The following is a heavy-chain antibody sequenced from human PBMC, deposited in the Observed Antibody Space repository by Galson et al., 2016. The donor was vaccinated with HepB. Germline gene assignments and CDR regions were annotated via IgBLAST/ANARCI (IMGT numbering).Heavy chain of an antibody. Sequence: SLRLSCAASGFTFSQRGMHWVRQAPGKGLEWVAADSRDGRRKFYADSVKGRFTISRDNSNNMLFLQMSSLRVDDTAVYYCAKRHEYCPPVGCSVDSWGQGTLVSVSS. D-gene: IGHD2/OR15-2a*01. CDR1: GFTFSQRG. J-gene: IGHJ4*02. CDR3: AKRHEYCPPVGCSVDS. V-gene: IGHV3-30*18. CDR2: DSRDGRRK.